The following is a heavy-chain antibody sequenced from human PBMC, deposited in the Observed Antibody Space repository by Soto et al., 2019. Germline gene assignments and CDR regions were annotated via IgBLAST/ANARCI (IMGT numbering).Heavy chain of an antibody. J-gene: IGHJ4*02. CDR2: IYYSGST. CDR3: ARVVGSAAAGLFFDY. V-gene: IGHV4-59*01. CDR1: GCSISSYY. Sequence: SETLSLTCTVSGCSISSYYWSWIRQPPGKGLEWIGYIYYSGSTNYNPSLKSRVTISVDTSKNQFSLKLSSVTAADTAVYYCARVVGSAAAGLFFDYWGQGTLVTVSS. D-gene: IGHD6-13*01.